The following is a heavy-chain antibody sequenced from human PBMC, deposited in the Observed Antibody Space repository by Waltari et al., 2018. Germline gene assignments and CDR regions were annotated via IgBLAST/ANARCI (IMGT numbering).Heavy chain of an antibody. V-gene: IGHV3-21*01. Sequence: EVQLVESGGGLVKPGGSLRLSCAASGFTFSSYSMNWVRQAPGKGLEWVSSMSSSSYIYYADSVKGRFTISRDNAKNSLYLQMNSLRAEDTAVYYCARDGSGSYPWFDYWGQGTLVTVSS. CDR1: GFTFSSYS. D-gene: IGHD1-26*01. CDR3: ARDGSGSYPWFDY. J-gene: IGHJ4*02. CDR2: MSSSSYI.